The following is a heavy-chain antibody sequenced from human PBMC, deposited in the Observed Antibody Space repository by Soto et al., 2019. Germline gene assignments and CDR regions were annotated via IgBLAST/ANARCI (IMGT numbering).Heavy chain of an antibody. V-gene: IGHV3-33*01. Sequence: GGSLRLSCAASGFTFSSYGMHWVRQAPGKGLEWVAVIWYDGSNKYYADSVKGRFTISRDNSKNTLYLQMNSLRAEDTAVYYCARDPEPTDIVVVPAANDWFDPWGQGTLVTVSS. CDR3: ARDPEPTDIVVVPAANDWFDP. D-gene: IGHD2-2*01. CDR1: GFTFSSYG. CDR2: IWYDGSNK. J-gene: IGHJ5*02.